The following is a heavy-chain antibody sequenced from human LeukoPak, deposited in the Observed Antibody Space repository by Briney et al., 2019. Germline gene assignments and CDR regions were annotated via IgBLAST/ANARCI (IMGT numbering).Heavy chain of an antibody. D-gene: IGHD3-10*01. CDR3: AKLLYYGSGSYPYYFDY. Sequence: GGSLRLSCAASGFTFSSYAMSWVRQAPGKGLEWVSAISGSGGSTYYADSVKGRFTISRGNSKNTLYLQMNSLRAEDTAVYYCAKLLYYGSGSYPYYFDYWGQGTLVTVSS. CDR2: ISGSGGST. V-gene: IGHV3-23*01. CDR1: GFTFSSYA. J-gene: IGHJ4*02.